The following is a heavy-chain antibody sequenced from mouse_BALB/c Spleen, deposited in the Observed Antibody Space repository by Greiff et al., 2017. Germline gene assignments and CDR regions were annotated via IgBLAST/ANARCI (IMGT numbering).Heavy chain of an antibody. J-gene: IGHJ3*01. D-gene: IGHD1-1*01. CDR3: ARIYYGSSPWFAY. V-gene: IGHV2-9*02. CDR1: GFSLTSYG. Sequence: QVQLKESGPGLVAPSQSLSITCTVSGFSLTSYGIHWVRQPPGKGLEWLGVIWAGGSTNYNSALMSRLSISKDNSKSQVFLKMNSLQTDDTAMYYCARIYYGSSPWFAYWGQGTLVTVSA. CDR2: IWAGGST.